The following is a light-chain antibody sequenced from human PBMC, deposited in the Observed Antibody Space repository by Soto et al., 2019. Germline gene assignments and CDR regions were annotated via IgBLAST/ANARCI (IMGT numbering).Light chain of an antibody. CDR2: GAS. V-gene: IGKV3-15*01. J-gene: IGKJ1*01. Sequence: EIVMTQSPGTLSVSPGERATLSCRASQSVGRDLAWYQQKPGQAPRLLIYGASTWATGIPASFSGSGSGAEFTLTISSLQSEDFAVYYCQQYTDSRTFGQGTKVEIK. CDR3: QQYTDSRT. CDR1: QSVGRD.